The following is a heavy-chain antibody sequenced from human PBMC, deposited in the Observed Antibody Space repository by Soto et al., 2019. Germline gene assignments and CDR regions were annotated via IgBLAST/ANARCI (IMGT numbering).Heavy chain of an antibody. Sequence: EVQLLESGGGLAQPGGSLRLSCAASGFTYESYAMSWVRQAPGKGLEWVSGINSGGTVAHYADSVKGRFAISRDNSKNTLSLEINSLRADDTDLYYCAISTGGFGGLFVVPSHYWGQGTLVTVSS. CDR2: INSGGTVA. D-gene: IGHD3-16*02. CDR1: GFTYESYA. CDR3: AISTGGFGGLFVVPSHY. V-gene: IGHV3-23*01. J-gene: IGHJ4*02.